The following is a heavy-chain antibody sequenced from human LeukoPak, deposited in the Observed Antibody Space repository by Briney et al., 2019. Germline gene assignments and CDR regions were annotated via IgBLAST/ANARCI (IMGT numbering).Heavy chain of an antibody. CDR3: ARRKLYDTYLDP. CDR1: EYDFGNYW. Sequence: GESLKISCKCPEYDFGNYWIGWVRQTPGRGLEWMGIAHPATSIIHYGPSFQGQVTISFDRSLSTAYLQWTSLKASDSGMYFCARRKLYDTYLDPWGRGTLVTVSS. CDR2: AHPATSII. V-gene: IGHV5-51*01. D-gene: IGHD1-14*01. J-gene: IGHJ5*02.